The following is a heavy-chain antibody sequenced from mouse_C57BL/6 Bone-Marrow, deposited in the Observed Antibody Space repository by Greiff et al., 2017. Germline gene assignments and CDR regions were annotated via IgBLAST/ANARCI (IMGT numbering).Heavy chain of an antibody. V-gene: IGHV5-4*01. D-gene: IGHD3-3*01. Sequence: EVKVVESGGGLVKPGGSLKLSCAASGFTFSSYAMSWVRQTPEKRLEWVATISDGGSYTYYPDNVKGRFPISRDNAKNNLYLQMSDLKSEDTAMYYCAGDPPGTDYFDYWGQGTTLTVSS. J-gene: IGHJ2*01. CDR1: GFTFSSYA. CDR3: AGDPPGTDYFDY. CDR2: ISDGGSYT.